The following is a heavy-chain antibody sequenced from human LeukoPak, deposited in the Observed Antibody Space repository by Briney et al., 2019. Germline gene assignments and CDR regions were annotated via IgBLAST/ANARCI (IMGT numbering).Heavy chain of an antibody. J-gene: IGHJ4*02. CDR3: ARSTMVTAVDY. D-gene: IGHD4-17*01. Sequence: GESLKISCKGSGYSFTTYWIGWVRQMPGGGLEWMGIIYPGDSETRYSPSFQGQVTISADKSISTAYLQWSSLKASDTATYYCARSTMVTAVDYWGQGALVTVSS. V-gene: IGHV5-51*01. CDR2: IYPGDSET. CDR1: GYSFTTYW.